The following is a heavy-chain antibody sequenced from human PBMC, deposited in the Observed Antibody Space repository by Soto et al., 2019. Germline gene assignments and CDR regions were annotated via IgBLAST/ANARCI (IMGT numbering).Heavy chain of an antibody. CDR1: GFTFSSYS. J-gene: IGHJ4*02. V-gene: IGHV3-21*01. CDR2: ISSSSSYI. D-gene: IGHD6-19*01. Sequence: GGSLRLSCAASGFTFSSYSMNWVRQAPGKGLEWVSSISSSSSYIYYADSVKGRFTISRDNAKNSLYLQMNSLRPEDTAVYYCAKDGATPVAARFLDSWGPGTPVTVSS. CDR3: AKDGATPVAARFLDS.